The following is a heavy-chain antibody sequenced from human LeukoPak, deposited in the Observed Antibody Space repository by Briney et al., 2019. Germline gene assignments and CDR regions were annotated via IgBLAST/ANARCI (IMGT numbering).Heavy chain of an antibody. CDR1: GCTFSSYA. CDR3: ARGIGGPDY. J-gene: IGHJ4*02. V-gene: IGHV3-23*01. Sequence: GGSLRLSCAASGCTFSSYAMSWVRQAPGKGREWLSVIRGSGDNTYYADSVKGRFTISRDNPKSTLYLQMNRLRAEDTAIYYCARGIGGPDYWGRGTLVTVSS. CDR2: IRGSGDNT. D-gene: IGHD4-23*01.